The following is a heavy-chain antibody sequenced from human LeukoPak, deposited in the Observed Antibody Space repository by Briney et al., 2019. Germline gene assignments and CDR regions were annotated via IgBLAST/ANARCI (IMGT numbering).Heavy chain of an antibody. J-gene: IGHJ5*02. CDR3: ARPTNPYYDILTGSTSSYWFDP. Sequence: PSETLSLTCTVSGGSISSSSYYWGWIRQPPGKRLEWIGSIYYSGSTYYNPSLKSRVTISVDTSKNQFSLKLSSVTAADTAVYYCARPTNPYYDILTGSTSSYWFDPWGQGTPVTVSS. CDR1: GGSISSSSYY. V-gene: IGHV4-39*01. CDR2: IYYSGST. D-gene: IGHD3-9*01.